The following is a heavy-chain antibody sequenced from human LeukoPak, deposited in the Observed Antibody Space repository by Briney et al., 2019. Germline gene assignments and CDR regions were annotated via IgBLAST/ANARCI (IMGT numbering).Heavy chain of an antibody. CDR2: IHGGGAAT. Sequence: GGSLRLSCVASGFTFSSYAMTWVRQAPGKGLEWVSAIHGGGAATYYSDSVKGRFTISRDNAKNTLYLQMNSLRAEDTAVYYCASLGGNYGDSWFDYWGQGTLVTVSS. D-gene: IGHD4-17*01. CDR1: GFTFSSYA. J-gene: IGHJ4*02. CDR3: ASLGGNYGDSWFDY. V-gene: IGHV3-23*01.